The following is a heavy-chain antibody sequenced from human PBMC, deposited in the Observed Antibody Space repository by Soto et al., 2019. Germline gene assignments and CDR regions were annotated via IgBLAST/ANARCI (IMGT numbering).Heavy chain of an antibody. V-gene: IGHV4-31*02. Sequence: GSTYYNPSLKSRVTISVDTSKNQFSLKLSSVTAADTAVCYCARGVLLWFGSLDYWGQGTLVTVSS. D-gene: IGHD3-10*01. CDR2: GST. J-gene: IGHJ4*02. CDR3: ARGVLLWFGSLDY.